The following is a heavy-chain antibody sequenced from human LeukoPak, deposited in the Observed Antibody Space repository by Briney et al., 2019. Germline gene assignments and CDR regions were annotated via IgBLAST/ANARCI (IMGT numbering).Heavy chain of an antibody. CDR1: GFTFDDYA. V-gene: IGHV3-9*01. J-gene: IGHJ4*02. Sequence: GGSLRLSCAASGFTFDDYAMHWVRQAPGKGLEWVSGISWNSGSIGCADSVKGRFTISRDNAKNSLYLQMNSLRAEDTALYYCAKDISAMIVTVFDYWGQGTLDTVSS. CDR2: ISWNSGSI. D-gene: IGHD3-22*01. CDR3: AKDISAMIVTVFDY.